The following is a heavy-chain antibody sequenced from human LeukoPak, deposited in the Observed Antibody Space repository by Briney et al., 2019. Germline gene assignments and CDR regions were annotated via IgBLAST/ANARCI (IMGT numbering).Heavy chain of an antibody. CDR2: ISRSGDTT. D-gene: IGHD5-18*01. CDR1: GFTFSSYE. V-gene: IGHV3-48*03. Sequence: GGSLRLSCAASGFTFSSYEMNWVRQARGKGLEWVSYISRSGDTTYYADSVKGRFTISRDNSENTLYLQMNSLRAEDTAVYYCATRYSFTYLGYWVQGTLATVSS. J-gene: IGHJ4*02. CDR3: ATRYSFTYLGY.